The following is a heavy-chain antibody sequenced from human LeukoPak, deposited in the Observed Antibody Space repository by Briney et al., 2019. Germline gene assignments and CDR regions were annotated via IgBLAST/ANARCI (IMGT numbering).Heavy chain of an antibody. J-gene: IGHJ3*02. V-gene: IGHV1-69*13. Sequence: SVKVSCKASGGTFSSYAISWVRQAPGQGLEWMGGIIPIFGTANYAQKFQGRVTITADESTSTAYMELSSLRSEDTAVYYCARGADYGDYGAFDIWGQGTMVTVSS. CDR2: IIPIFGTA. CDR3: ARGADYGDYGAFDI. D-gene: IGHD4-17*01. CDR1: GGTFSSYA.